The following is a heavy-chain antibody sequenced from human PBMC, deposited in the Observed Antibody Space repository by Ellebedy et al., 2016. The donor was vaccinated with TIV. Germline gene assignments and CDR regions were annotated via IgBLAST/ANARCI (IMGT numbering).Heavy chain of an antibody. J-gene: IGHJ6*02. CDR2: IDWDDDK. CDR3: ARQLGVTTIHPYYYYGMDV. D-gene: IGHD4-17*01. Sequence: SGPTLVKPTQTLTLTCTFSGFSLSTSGMCVSWIRQPPGKALEWLARIDWDDDKYYSTSLKTRLTISKDTTKNQVVLTMTNMDPVDTATYYCARQLGVTTIHPYYYYGMDVWGQGTTVTVSS. V-gene: IGHV2-70*11. CDR1: GFSLSTSGMC.